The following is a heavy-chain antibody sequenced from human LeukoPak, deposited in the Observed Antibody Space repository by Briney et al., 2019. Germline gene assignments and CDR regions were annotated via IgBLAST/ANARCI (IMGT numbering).Heavy chain of an antibody. CDR1: GFIFSTYT. CDR2: ISSSTSYI. J-gene: IGHJ4*02. V-gene: IGHV3-21*03. D-gene: IGHD5-18*01. Sequence: GGSLRLSCAASGFIFSTYTMNWVRQAPGKGLEWVSSISSSTSYIYYADSVKGRFTISRDNAKKSLYLRMNSLRAEDTAVYYCARELTALSLDFDYWGQGTLVTVSS. CDR3: ARELTALSLDFDY.